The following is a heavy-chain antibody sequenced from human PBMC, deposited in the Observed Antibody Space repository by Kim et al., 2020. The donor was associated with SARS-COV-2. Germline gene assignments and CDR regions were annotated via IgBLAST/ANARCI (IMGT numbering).Heavy chain of an antibody. CDR2: ITDTGRTQ. D-gene: IGHD3-16*01. V-gene: IGHV3-74*01. J-gene: IGHJ2*01. CDR3: ARDGGFTNHDWYFDL. CDR1: GFNFRNYF. Sequence: GGSLRLSCAASGFNFRNYFMNWVRQAPGKGPVWISRITDTGRTQSYADSVKGRFTTSRDNTETTLALEMTRRRVEDTAIYYCARDGGFTNHDWYFDLWGRGTLVTVSS.